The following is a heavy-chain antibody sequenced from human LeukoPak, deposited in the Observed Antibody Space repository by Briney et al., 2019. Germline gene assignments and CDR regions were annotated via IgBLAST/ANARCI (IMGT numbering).Heavy chain of an antibody. V-gene: IGHV1-24*01. CDR3: ATGRGYSDGVPWFDP. Sequence: ASVKVSCKVSGYTLTELSMHWVRQAPGKGLEWMGGFDPEDGETIYAQKFQGRVTMTEDTSTDTAYMELSSLRSEDTAVYYCATGRGYSDGVPWFDPWGQGTLVTVSS. D-gene: IGHD5-18*01. CDR2: FDPEDGET. CDR1: GYTLTELS. J-gene: IGHJ5*02.